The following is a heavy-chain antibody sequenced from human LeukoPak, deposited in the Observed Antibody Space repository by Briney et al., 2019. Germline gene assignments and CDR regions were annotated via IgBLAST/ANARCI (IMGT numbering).Heavy chain of an antibody. V-gene: IGHV1-2*02. CDR3: VNQSFDF. Sequence: ASVKVSCKTSSYSFSDYTMHWVRQAPGEGLEWLGWFNPDTGDTFSAQRFQGRVTLTWDTARRTAYMEMRNLNVDDTAVFYCVNQSFDFWGQGTLVTVSS. CDR2: FNPDTGDT. J-gene: IGHJ4*02. CDR1: SYSFSDYT.